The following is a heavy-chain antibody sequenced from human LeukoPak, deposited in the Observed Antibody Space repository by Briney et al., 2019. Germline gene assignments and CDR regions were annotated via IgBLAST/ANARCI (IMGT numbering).Heavy chain of an antibody. D-gene: IGHD5-12*01. Sequence: GGSLRLSCAVSGFSFDDYAMHWVRQVPGKGLEWVSGISWNSDNIDYADSVKGRFTTSRDNAKNSLYLQMNSLRAEDTALYYCAINGGGDSGYGNFDYWGQGTLVTVSS. CDR2: ISWNSDNI. CDR1: GFSFDDYA. V-gene: IGHV3-9*01. J-gene: IGHJ4*02. CDR3: AINGGGDSGYGNFDY.